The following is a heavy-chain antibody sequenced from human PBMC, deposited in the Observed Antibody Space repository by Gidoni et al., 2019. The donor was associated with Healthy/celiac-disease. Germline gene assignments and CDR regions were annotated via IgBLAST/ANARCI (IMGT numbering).Heavy chain of an antibody. J-gene: IGHJ3*02. V-gene: IGHV3-53*01. D-gene: IGHD5-18*01. CDR3: ARIGYSYGSDAFDI. CDR1: GFTVSSNY. Sequence: EVQLVESGGGLIQPGGSLRLSCAASGFTVSSNYMSWVRQAPGKGLEWVSVIYSGGSTYYADSVKGRFTISRDNSKNTLYLQMNSLRAEDTAVYYCARIGYSYGSDAFDIWGQGTMVTVSS. CDR2: IYSGGST.